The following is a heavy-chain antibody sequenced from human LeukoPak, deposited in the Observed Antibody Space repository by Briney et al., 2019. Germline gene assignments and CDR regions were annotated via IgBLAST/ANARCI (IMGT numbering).Heavy chain of an antibody. CDR1: GFTVSSNY. CDR2: IYSGGST. CDR3: ARDPNSYYYGSGSYAPRFDY. Sequence: GGSLRLSCAASGFTVSSNYMSWVRQAPGKGLEWVSVIYSGGSTYYADSVKGRFTISRDNSKNTLYLQTNSLRAEDTAVYYCARDPNSYYYGSGSYAPRFDYWGQGTLVTVSS. J-gene: IGHJ4*02. V-gene: IGHV3-66*01. D-gene: IGHD3-10*01.